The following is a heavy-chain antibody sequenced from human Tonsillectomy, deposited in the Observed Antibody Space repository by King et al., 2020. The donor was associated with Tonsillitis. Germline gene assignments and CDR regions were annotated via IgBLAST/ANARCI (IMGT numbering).Heavy chain of an antibody. CDR2: INPKSGDT. V-gene: IGHV1-2*02. CDR1: GDTFTGHF. J-gene: IGHJ1*01. CDR3: ATNAVGSDVSAYRDFRH. D-gene: IGHD3-16*01. Sequence: QLVQSGAELRKPGASVTVSCRTSGDTFTGHFVHWVRQAPGQGLEWMGWINPKSGDTNYVRKFLGRVTLSGDVSITTADMGLRSLRPDDTAVYYCATNAVGSDVSAYRDFRHWGQGTLVTVSS.